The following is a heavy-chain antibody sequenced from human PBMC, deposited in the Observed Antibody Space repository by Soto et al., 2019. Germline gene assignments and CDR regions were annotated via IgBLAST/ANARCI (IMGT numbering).Heavy chain of an antibody. D-gene: IGHD6-13*01. Sequence: ASVKVSCKVSGYTLTELSMHWVRQAPGKGLEWMGGFDPEDGETIYAQKFQGRVTMTEDTSTDTAYIELSSLRSEDTAVYYFATASGHHSSSWGTDYYYGMDVWGQGTTVTVSS. CDR1: GYTLTELS. J-gene: IGHJ6*02. V-gene: IGHV1-24*01. CDR2: FDPEDGET. CDR3: ATASGHHSSSWGTDYYYGMDV.